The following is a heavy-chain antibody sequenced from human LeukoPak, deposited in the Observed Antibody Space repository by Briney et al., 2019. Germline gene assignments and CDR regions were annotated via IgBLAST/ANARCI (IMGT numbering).Heavy chain of an antibody. CDR3: AREGYDSSGFNIN. Sequence: SQTLSLTCTVSGGSISSGDYYWSWIRQPPGTGLEWIGYIYYSGSTNYNPSLKSRVTISVDTSKNQFSLKLSSVTAADTAVYYCAREGYDSSGFNINWGQGTLVTVSS. CDR1: GGSISSGDYY. D-gene: IGHD3-22*01. V-gene: IGHV4-30-4*01. CDR2: IYYSGST. J-gene: IGHJ4*02.